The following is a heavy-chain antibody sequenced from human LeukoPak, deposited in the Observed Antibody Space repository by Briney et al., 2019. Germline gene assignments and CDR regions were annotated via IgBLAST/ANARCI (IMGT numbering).Heavy chain of an antibody. CDR2: IYCSGST. V-gene: IGHV4-59*08. CDR3: VSLEYYYDSSGYSET. CDR1: GGSISSYY. Sequence: SETLSLTCPVSGGSISSYYWSWIRQPPGKGLEWIGHIYCSGSTNYSPSLKSRVPISVDTSKNQSSLKLSSVTAADTAVYYCVSLEYYYDSSGYSETWGQGTLVTVSS. J-gene: IGHJ5*02. D-gene: IGHD3-22*01.